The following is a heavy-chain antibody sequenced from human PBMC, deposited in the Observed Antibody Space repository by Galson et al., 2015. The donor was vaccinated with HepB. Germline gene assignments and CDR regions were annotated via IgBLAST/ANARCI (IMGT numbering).Heavy chain of an antibody. CDR1: GFTFSSYG. D-gene: IGHD3-10*01. CDR2: IGGSGGNT. V-gene: IGHV3-23*01. J-gene: IGHJ4*02. Sequence: SLRLSCAASGFTFSSYGMSWVRQAPGKGLEWVSAIGGSGGNTYYADSVKGRFTISRDNSKNTLYLQMKSLRAEDTAVYYCAKGEYYYGASDYWGQGTLVTVSS. CDR3: AKGEYYYGASDY.